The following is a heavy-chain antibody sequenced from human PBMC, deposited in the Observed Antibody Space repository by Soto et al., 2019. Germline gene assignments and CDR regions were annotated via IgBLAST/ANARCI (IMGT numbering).Heavy chain of an antibody. V-gene: IGHV3-11*01. CDR1: GFTFSDYY. CDR2: ISSSGSTI. D-gene: IGHD3-16*02. Sequence: GGSLRLSCAASGFTFSDYYMSWIRQAPGKGLEWVSYISSSGSTIYYADSVKGRFTISRDNAKNSLYLQMNSLRAEDTAVYYCARGEIPYFYIWGSYRPAANAFDIWGQGTMVTVSS. J-gene: IGHJ3*02. CDR3: ARGEIPYFYIWGSYRPAANAFDI.